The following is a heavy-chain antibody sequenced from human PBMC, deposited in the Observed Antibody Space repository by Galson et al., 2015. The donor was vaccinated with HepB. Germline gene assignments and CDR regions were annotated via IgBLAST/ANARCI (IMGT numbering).Heavy chain of an antibody. V-gene: IGHV1-69*13. CDR3: ATWGYCSSTSCYNYYYYYMDV. CDR1: GGTFSSYA. J-gene: IGHJ6*03. CDR2: IIPIFGTA. Sequence: SVKVSCKASGGTFSSYAISWVRQAPGQGLEWMGGIIPIFGTANYAQKFQGRVTITADESTSTAYMELSSLRSEDTAVYYCATWGYCSSTSCYNYYYYYMDVWGKGTTVTVSS. D-gene: IGHD2-2*02.